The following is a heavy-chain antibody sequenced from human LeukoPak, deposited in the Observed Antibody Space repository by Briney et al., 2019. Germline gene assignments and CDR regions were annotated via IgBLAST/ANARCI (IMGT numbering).Heavy chain of an antibody. J-gene: IGHJ6*02. CDR3: AREGHPYGMDV. CDR2: TYNGGST. V-gene: IGHV3-53*01. CDR1: GFAISSKY. Sequence: GGSLRLSCAASGFAISSKYMTWVRQVPGKGLEWVSVTYNGGSTNYADSVKGRFTISRDNSKNTLYLQMNSLRAEDTAVYYCAREGHPYGMDVWGQGTTVTVSS.